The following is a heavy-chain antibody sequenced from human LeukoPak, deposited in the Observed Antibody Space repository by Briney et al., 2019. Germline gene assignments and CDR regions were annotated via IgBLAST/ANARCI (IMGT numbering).Heavy chain of an antibody. Sequence: GGSLRLSCAASGFTFSDYYMSWIRQAPGKGLEWVAFIRYDGSNKYYADSVKGRFTISRDNSKNTLYLQMNSLRAEDTAVYYCAKDGPQKYSGSYYDYWGQGTLVTVSS. D-gene: IGHD1-26*01. J-gene: IGHJ4*02. CDR2: IRYDGSNK. CDR3: AKDGPQKYSGSYYDY. CDR1: GFTFSDYY. V-gene: IGHV3-30*02.